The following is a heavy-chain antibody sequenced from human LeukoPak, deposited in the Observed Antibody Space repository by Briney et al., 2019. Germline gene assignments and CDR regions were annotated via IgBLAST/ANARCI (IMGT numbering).Heavy chain of an antibody. Sequence: PGRSLRLSCAASGFTVSSNYMSWVRQAPGKGLEWVSVIYSGGSTCYADSVKGRFTISRDNSKNTLYLQMNSLRAEDTAVYYCASGSGSYRTPYYYMDVWGTGTTVTVSS. V-gene: IGHV3-53*01. CDR1: GFTVSSNY. CDR3: ASGSGSYRTPYYYMDV. CDR2: IYSGGST. J-gene: IGHJ6*03. D-gene: IGHD3-10*01.